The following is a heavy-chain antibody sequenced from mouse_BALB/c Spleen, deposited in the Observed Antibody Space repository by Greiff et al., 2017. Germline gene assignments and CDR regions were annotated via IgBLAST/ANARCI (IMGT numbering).Heavy chain of an antibody. Sequence: VKLMESGAELMKPGASVKISCKATGYTFSSYWIEWVKQRPGHGLEWIGEILPGSGSTNYNEKFKGKATFTADTSSNTAYMQLSSLTSEDSAVYYCARDYGSSHFDYWGQGTTLTVSS. J-gene: IGHJ2*01. V-gene: IGHV1-9*01. CDR2: ILPGSGST. CDR1: GYTFSSYW. CDR3: ARDYGSSHFDY. D-gene: IGHD1-1*01.